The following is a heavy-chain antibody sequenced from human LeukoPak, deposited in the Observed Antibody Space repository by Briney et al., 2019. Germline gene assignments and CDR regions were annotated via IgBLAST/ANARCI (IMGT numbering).Heavy chain of an antibody. CDR3: ASSRWEHQGGFDY. CDR1: GGTFSSYA. CDR2: IIPIFGTA. J-gene: IGHJ4*02. Sequence: SVKVSCKASGGTFSSYAISWVRQAPGQGLEWMGGIIPIFGTANYAQKFQGRVTITADESTSTAYMELSSLRSEDTAVYYCASSRWEHQGGFDYWGQGTLVTVSS. V-gene: IGHV1-69*13. D-gene: IGHD1-26*01.